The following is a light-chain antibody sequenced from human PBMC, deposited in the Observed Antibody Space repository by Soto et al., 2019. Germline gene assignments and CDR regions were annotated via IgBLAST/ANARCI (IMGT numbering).Light chain of an antibody. CDR2: DAY. CDR1: QSISVY. J-gene: IGKJ4*01. Sequence: EIVLTQSPATLSLSPRERATLSCRASQSISVYLAWYQQKLGQAPRLLISDAYNRATGIPARFSGSGSGTDFTLTISSLEPEDFAVYYCQQRGNWPLTFGGGTTVEIK. V-gene: IGKV3-11*01. CDR3: QQRGNWPLT.